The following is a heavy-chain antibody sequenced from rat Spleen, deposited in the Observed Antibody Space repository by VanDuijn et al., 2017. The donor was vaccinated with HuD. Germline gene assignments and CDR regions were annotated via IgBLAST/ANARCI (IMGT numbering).Heavy chain of an antibody. J-gene: IGHJ3*01. CDR1: GFTFSDYA. V-gene: IGHV5S10*01. Sequence: EVQLVEPGGGLVQPGNSLKLSCAASGFTFSDYAMAWVRQSPKKGLEWVATIIYDGSSTYYRDSVKGRFTISRDNAKSTQYQQMDSLRTEDTATDCCATHCYGAYSGPFAYWGGGTLVTVSS. D-gene: IGHD1-11*01. CDR3: ATHCYGAYSGPFAY. CDR2: IIYDGSST.